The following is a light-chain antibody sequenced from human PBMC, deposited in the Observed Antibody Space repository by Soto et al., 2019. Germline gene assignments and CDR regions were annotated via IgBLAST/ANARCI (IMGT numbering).Light chain of an antibody. CDR3: QQYISSPRT. CDR1: QSVSNNY. V-gene: IGKV3-20*01. CDR2: GAS. Sequence: EIVLTQSPGTLSLSPGKRATLSCRASQSVSNNYVAWYQQKPGQAPRLLIYGASNRATGIPDRFSGSGSGTDFSLTISRLEPEDFVVYYCQQYISSPRTFVQGTKVEIK. J-gene: IGKJ1*01.